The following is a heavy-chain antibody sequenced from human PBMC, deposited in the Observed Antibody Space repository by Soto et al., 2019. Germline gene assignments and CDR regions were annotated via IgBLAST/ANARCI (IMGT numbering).Heavy chain of an antibody. Sequence: QVQLVESGGGVVQPGKSLRLSCAASGFTFNNYALHWVRQAPGKGLEWLALILHDGTHRYFADSVKGRITISRDNSKSTLYLQINSLRAEETAVYCCAREAESVVVHSYLYFFGMDVWGQGTTVAVSS. CDR2: ILHDGTHR. J-gene: IGHJ6*02. CDR3: AREAESVVVHSYLYFFGMDV. V-gene: IGHV3-30-3*01. D-gene: IGHD2-15*01. CDR1: GFTFNNYA.